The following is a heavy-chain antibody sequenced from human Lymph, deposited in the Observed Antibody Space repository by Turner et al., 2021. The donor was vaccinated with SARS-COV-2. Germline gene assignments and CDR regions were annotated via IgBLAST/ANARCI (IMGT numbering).Heavy chain of an antibody. D-gene: IGHD6-13*01. V-gene: IGHV1-69*10. CDR3: ARIAAPGMGGGVHYYYYAMDV. CDR1: GGTFSSSA. J-gene: IGHJ6*02. CDR2: IIPLLAKA. Sequence: QVQLVQSGAEVKKPGSSVKVSCKASGGTFSSSAISWVRQAPGKGLEWMGGIIPLLAKAKHEQKCQGRGKITADKSTGKAYMELSRLRSEETAVYFEARIAAPGMGGGVHYYYYAMDVWGQGTTVTVSS.